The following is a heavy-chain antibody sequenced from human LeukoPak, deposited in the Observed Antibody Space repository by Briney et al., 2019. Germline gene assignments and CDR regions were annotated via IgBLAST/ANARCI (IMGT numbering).Heavy chain of an antibody. CDR3: AKERPTGYDLVEVDS. Sequence: PGGSLRLSCAASGFTFSNYAMTWVRHAPGRGLEWLSAVSGSGGNTYYADCVKGRFTISRDNSKNTLYLQMNSLRAEDTAVYYCAKERPTGYDLVEVDSWGQGTLVTVSS. V-gene: IGHV3-23*01. J-gene: IGHJ4*02. D-gene: IGHD5-12*01. CDR1: GFTFSNYA. CDR2: VSGSGGNT.